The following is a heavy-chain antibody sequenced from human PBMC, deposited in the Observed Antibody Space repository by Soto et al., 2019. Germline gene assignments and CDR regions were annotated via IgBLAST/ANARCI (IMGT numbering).Heavy chain of an antibody. CDR3: ARLTIFGVVSYYYYMDV. CDR2: INHSGST. J-gene: IGHJ6*03. CDR1: GGSFSGYY. V-gene: IGHV4-34*01. Sequence: PSETLSLTCAVYGGSFSGYYWSWIRQPPGKGLEWIGEINHSGSTNYNPSLKSRVTISVDTSKNQFSLKLSSVTAADTAVYYCARLTIFGVVSYYYYMDVWGKGTTVTVSS. D-gene: IGHD3-3*01.